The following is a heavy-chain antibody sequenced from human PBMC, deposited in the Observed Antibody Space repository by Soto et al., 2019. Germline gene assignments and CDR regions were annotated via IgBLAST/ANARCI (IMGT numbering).Heavy chain of an antibody. V-gene: IGHV3-21*01. J-gene: IGHJ5*02. Sequence: GGSLRLSCVASGFTFSSYNMNWVRQAPGKGLEWVSHISGTSVYIHYADSVKGQFTISRDNAKNSVYLQMDSLRVEDTAVYYCAREGALKPFSSWGQGALVTVSS. CDR1: GFTFSSYN. CDR2: ISGTSVYI. CDR3: AREGALKPFSS.